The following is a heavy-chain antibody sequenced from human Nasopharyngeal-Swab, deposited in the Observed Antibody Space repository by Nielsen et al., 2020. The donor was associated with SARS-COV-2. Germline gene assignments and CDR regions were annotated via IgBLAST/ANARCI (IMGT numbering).Heavy chain of an antibody. CDR3: ARGHNTYCGGDCYSLAPDD. CDR2: IKQDGSEK. V-gene: IGHV3-7*02. CDR1: GFTFSSYW. Sequence: GGSLRLSCAASGFTFSSYWMSWVRQAPGKGLEWVANIKQDGSEKYYVDSVKGRFTISRDNSKNTLYLQMNSLRAEDTAVYYCARGHNTYCGGDCYSLAPDDWGQGTLVTVSS. D-gene: IGHD2-21*02. J-gene: IGHJ4*02.